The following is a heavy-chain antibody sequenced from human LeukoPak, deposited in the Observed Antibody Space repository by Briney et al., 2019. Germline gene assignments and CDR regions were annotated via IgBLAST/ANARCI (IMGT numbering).Heavy chain of an antibody. CDR2: ISSSSSHI. J-gene: IGHJ3*02. V-gene: IGHV3-21*01. D-gene: IGHD5-12*01. CDR1: GFTFSSYS. Sequence: PGGSLRLSCAASGFTFSSYSMNWVRQAPGKGLEWVSSISSSSSHIYYADSVKGRFTISRDNAKNSLYLQMNSLRAEDTAVYYCARESPSGGYDAFDIWGQGTMVTVSS. CDR3: ARESPSGGYDAFDI.